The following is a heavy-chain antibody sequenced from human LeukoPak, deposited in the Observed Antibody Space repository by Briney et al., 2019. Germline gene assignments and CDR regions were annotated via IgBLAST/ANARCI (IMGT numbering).Heavy chain of an antibody. CDR3: ARLPDGYDILTGYPDHDAFDI. CDR1: GGSISSSKW. V-gene: IGHV4-4*02. J-gene: IGHJ3*02. Sequence: SETLSLTCAVSGGSISSSKWWSWVRQPPGKGLEWIGEIYHSGSTNYNPSLKRRVTISVDKSKNQFSLKLSSVTAADTAVYYCARLPDGYDILTGYPDHDAFDIWGQGTMVTVSS. CDR2: IYHSGST. D-gene: IGHD3-9*01.